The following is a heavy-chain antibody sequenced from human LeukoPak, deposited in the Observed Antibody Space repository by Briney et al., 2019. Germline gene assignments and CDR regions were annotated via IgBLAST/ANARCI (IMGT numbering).Heavy chain of an antibody. CDR1: GGSISSGSYY. V-gene: IGHV4-61*02. CDR3: ARGTPNDFWSGRNDY. Sequence: SSETLSLTCTVSGGSISSGSYYWSWIRQPAGKGLEWIGRIYTSGSTNYNPSLKSRVTISVDTSKNQFSLKLSSVTAADTAVYYCARGTPNDFWSGRNDYWGQGTLVTVST. CDR2: IYTSGST. J-gene: IGHJ4*02. D-gene: IGHD3-3*01.